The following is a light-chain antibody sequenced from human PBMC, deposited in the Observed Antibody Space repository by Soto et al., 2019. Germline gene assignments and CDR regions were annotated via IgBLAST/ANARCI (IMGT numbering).Light chain of an antibody. V-gene: IGLV1-44*01. CDR1: SSNIGSNT. CDR2: STS. J-gene: IGLJ1*01. Sequence: QSVLTQPPSASGTPGQIVSSSCSGSSSNIGSNTVTWYQQLPGTAPKLLIYSTSQRSSGVPGRFSGSKSGASASLSISGLQSEDEADYYCAAWDDRLDVYVFGTGTKATVL. CDR3: AAWDDRLDVYV.